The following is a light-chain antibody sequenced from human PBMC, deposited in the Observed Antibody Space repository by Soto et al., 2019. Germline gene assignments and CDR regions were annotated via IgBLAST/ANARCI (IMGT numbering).Light chain of an antibody. J-gene: IGKJ4*01. Sequence: EFVLTQSPGTLSLSPGERATLSCRASQSVSSTFLAWYQQKPGQAPRLLIYGASTRGTAIPDRFSGSGSGTDFTPTISRLEPEDFAVYYCQHYGSSPPLTFGGGTKVEIK. CDR3: QHYGSSPPLT. CDR1: QSVSSTF. CDR2: GAS. V-gene: IGKV3-20*01.